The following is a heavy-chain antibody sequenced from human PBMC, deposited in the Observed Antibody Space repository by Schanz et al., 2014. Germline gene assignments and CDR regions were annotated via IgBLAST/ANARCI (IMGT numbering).Heavy chain of an antibody. CDR1: GFTFTDYY. Sequence: QVQLVESGGGLVKPGGSLRLSCAASGFTFTDYYISWIRQAPGMGLEWVSYISHNTFYTDYADSVKGRFTISRDNAKNSLYLQMNSLRAEDTAVYYCARQPFYHYGMDVWGHGTTVTVSS. J-gene: IGHJ6*02. CDR2: ISHNTFYT. CDR3: ARQPFYHYGMDV. V-gene: IGHV3-11*06.